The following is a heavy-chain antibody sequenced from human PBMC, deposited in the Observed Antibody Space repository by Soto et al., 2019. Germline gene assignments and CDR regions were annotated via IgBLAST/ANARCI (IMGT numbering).Heavy chain of an antibody. CDR3: ARAFAYCGGDCYRPTYYFDY. D-gene: IGHD2-21*02. CDR1: GGSISSSNW. J-gene: IGHJ4*02. Sequence: SETLSLTCAVSGGSISSSNWWSWVRQPPGKGLEWIGEIYHSGSTNYNPSLKSRVTISVDKSKNQFSLKLSSVTAADTAVYYCARAFAYCGGDCYRPTYYFDYWGQGTLVTVSS. V-gene: IGHV4-4*02. CDR2: IYHSGST.